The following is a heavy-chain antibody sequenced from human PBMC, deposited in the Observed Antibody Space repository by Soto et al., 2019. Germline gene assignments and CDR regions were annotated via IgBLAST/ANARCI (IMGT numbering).Heavy chain of an antibody. CDR1: GFTFSSYE. Sequence: PGGSLRLSCAASGFTFSSYEMNWVRQAPGKGLEWVSYISSSGSTIYYADSVKGRFTISRDNAKNSLYLQMNSLRAEDTAVYYCARDLAPSQLVGYYGMDVWGQGTTVTVSS. J-gene: IGHJ6*02. V-gene: IGHV3-48*03. CDR2: ISSSGSTI. CDR3: ARDLAPSQLVGYYGMDV. D-gene: IGHD6-6*01.